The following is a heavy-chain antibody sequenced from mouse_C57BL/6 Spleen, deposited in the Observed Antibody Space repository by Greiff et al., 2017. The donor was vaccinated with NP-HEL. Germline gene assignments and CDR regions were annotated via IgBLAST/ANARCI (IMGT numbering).Heavy chain of an antibody. Sequence: EVQLQQSGPELVKPGASVKISCKASGYTFTDYYMNWVKQSHGKSLEWIGDINPNNGGTSYNQKFKGKATLTVDKSSSTAYMELRSLTSEDSAVYYCARRYYGSKVFAYWGQGTLVTVSA. CDR1: GYTFTDYY. V-gene: IGHV1-26*01. CDR2: INPNNGGT. J-gene: IGHJ3*01. CDR3: ARRYYGSKVFAY. D-gene: IGHD1-1*01.